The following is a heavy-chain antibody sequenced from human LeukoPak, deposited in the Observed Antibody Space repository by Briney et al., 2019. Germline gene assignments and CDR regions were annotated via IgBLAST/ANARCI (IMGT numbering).Heavy chain of an antibody. D-gene: IGHD3-3*01. J-gene: IGHJ4*02. V-gene: IGHV3-9*01. CDR2: ISWNSGSI. Sequence: GGSLRLSCAASGFTFDDYAMDWVRQAPGKGLEWVSGISWNSGSIDYADSVKGRFTISRDNAKNSLYLQMNSLRTEDTALYYCAKQSAGPHGYFDYWGQGTLVNGSS. CDR1: GFTFDDYA. CDR3: AKQSAGPHGYFDY.